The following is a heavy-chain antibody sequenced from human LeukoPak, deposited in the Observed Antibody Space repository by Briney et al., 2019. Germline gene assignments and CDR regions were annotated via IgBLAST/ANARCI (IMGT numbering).Heavy chain of an antibody. Sequence: PSETLSLTCTVSGGSISSGDYYWSWIRQPPGKGLEWIGYIYYSGSTYYNPSLKSRVTISVDTSKNQFSLKLSSVTAADTAVHYCASLAMDYYFDYWGQGTLVTVSS. J-gene: IGHJ4*02. D-gene: IGHD3/OR15-3a*01. V-gene: IGHV4-30-4*08. CDR3: ASLAMDYYFDY. CDR1: GGSISSGDYY. CDR2: IYYSGST.